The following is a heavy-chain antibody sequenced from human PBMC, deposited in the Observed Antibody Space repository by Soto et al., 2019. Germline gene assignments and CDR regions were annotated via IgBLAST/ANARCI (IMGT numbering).Heavy chain of an antibody. Sequence: QVQLQESGPGLVKPSETLSLTCAVSGDSISSYYCMWIRQPPGKGLESIGYLYYGRSANYNPSLRSLVTLSVDTSSNQCSLTLSSVTAADTAVSYCALRGMAVVPECWVQGSLVTVSS. CDR1: GDSISSYY. V-gene: IGHV4-59*01. J-gene: IGHJ1*01. D-gene: IGHD3-22*01. CDR2: LYYGRSA. CDR3: ALRGMAVVPEC.